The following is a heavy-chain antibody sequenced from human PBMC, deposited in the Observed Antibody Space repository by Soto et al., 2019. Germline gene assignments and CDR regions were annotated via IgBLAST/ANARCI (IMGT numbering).Heavy chain of an antibody. D-gene: IGHD3-22*01. CDR1: GFTFGDYA. CDR3: TRAGETYYYDSSGYYNAFDI. CDR2: IRSKAYGGTT. Sequence: PVGSLRLSCTASGFTFGDYAMSWFRQAPGKGLEWVGFIRSKAYGGTTEYAASVKGRFTISRDDSKSIAYLQMNSLKTEDTAVYYCTRAGETYYYDSSGYYNAFDIWGQGTMVTVSS. J-gene: IGHJ3*02. V-gene: IGHV3-49*03.